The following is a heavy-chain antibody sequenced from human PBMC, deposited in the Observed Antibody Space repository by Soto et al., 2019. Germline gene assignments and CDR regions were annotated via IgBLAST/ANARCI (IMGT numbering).Heavy chain of an antibody. CDR2: IYPGDSDT. CDR1: GYSFTSYW. D-gene: IGHD6-13*01. J-gene: IGHJ6*02. V-gene: IGHV5-51*01. CDR3: ARQVVAAKQNYYYYYGMDV. Sequence: PGESLKISCKGSGYSFTSYWIGWVRQMPGKGLEWMGIIYPGDSDTRYSPSFQGQVTISADKSISTAYLQWSSLKASDTAMYYCARQVVAAKQNYYYYYGMDVWGQGTTVTVSS.